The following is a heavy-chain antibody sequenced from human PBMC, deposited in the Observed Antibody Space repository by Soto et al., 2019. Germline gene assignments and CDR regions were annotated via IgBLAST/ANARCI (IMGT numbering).Heavy chain of an antibody. Sequence: QVQLVQSGAEVKEPGASVKVSCKASGYTFTGYHIHWVRQAPGQGLEWRGWINTNSGDTNYAQNLQGWVTRTRDTSINTAYVELGTLRSDDTAVYYCARWVGASNWFDPWGQGTLVTVSS. J-gene: IGHJ5*02. CDR1: GYTFTGYH. CDR2: INTNSGDT. CDR3: ARWVGASNWFDP. D-gene: IGHD1-26*01. V-gene: IGHV1-2*04.